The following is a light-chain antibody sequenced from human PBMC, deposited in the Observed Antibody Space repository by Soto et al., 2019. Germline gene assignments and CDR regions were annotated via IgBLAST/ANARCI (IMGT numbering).Light chain of an antibody. CDR3: SSYTSTNTLI. Sequence: QSALTQPASVSGSPGQSITISCTGTSSDVGDYNYVSWYQQHPGKAPKLLIYGVSHRPSGISSHFSGSKSGNTASLTISGLHAEDEADYYCSSYTSTNTLIFGGGTKLTVL. J-gene: IGLJ2*01. CDR2: GVS. CDR1: SSDVGDYNY. V-gene: IGLV2-14*01.